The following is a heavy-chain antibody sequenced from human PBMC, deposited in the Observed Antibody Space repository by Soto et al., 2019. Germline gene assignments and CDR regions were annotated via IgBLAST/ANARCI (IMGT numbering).Heavy chain of an antibody. CDR1: GFIFSRYG. V-gene: IGHV3-30*18. J-gene: IGHJ6*04. Sequence: GGSLRLSCEASGFIFSRYGMHWVRQAPGKGLEWVAVISYDGSNKYYAESVKGRFIISRDKSENTLYLQMNSLRAEDTAVYYCAKDLGSGKPYYYYAMDVWGKGTTVT. D-gene: IGHD3-10*01. CDR2: ISYDGSNK. CDR3: AKDLGSGKPYYYYAMDV.